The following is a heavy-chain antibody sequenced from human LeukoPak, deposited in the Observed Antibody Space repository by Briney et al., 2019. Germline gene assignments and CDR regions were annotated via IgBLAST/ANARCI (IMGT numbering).Heavy chain of an antibody. CDR1: GFTFSSHW. J-gene: IGHJ4*02. CDR2: INSDGSST. Sequence: PGGSLRLSCAASGFTFSSHWMHWVRQAPGKGLVWVSRINSDGSSTTYADSVKGRFTISRDNAKNTLYVQMNSLRAEDTAVYYCARDSDSSGYYSFDYWGQGILVTVSS. V-gene: IGHV3-74*01. D-gene: IGHD3-22*01. CDR3: ARDSDSSGYYSFDY.